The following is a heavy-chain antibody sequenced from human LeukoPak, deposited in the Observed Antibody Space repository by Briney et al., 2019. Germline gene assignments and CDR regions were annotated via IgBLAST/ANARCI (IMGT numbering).Heavy chain of an antibody. CDR3: ARLFAPFCGNDCGQFDY. J-gene: IGHJ4*02. D-gene: IGHD2-21*02. CDR2: IYSSGST. CDR1: GFTVSRNY. V-gene: IGHV3-53*01. Sequence: PGGSLRLSCAVSGFTVSRNYMAWVRQAPGRGLEWVSVIYSSGSTLYADSVKGRFTISRDNSKNTLYLQMNSLRAEDTAVYYRARLFAPFCGNDCGQFDYWGQGTLVTVSS.